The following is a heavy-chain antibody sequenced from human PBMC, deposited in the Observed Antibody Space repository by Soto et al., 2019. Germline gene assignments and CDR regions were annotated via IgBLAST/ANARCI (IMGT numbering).Heavy chain of an antibody. CDR1: GYTFNKYP. Sequence: QVQVVQSGAEVKKPGASVKVSCKTSGYTFNKYPIHWVRQAPGQGLEWMGWINPGNGDAGYSQKFQDRVTITRDTSASTAYMELSSLRSEDTAVYYSARKDYYDSGMYYFDYWGQGTLVTVSS. D-gene: IGHD3-22*01. CDR3: ARKDYYDSGMYYFDY. CDR2: INPGNGDA. V-gene: IGHV1-3*01. J-gene: IGHJ4*02.